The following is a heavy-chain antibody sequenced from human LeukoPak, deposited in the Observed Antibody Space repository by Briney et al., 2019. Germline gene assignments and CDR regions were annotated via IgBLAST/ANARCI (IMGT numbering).Heavy chain of an antibody. D-gene: IGHD6-19*01. CDR3: ARDHWKYSSGLTYYYYYMDV. Sequence: SETLSLTCTVSGYSISSGYYWGWIRQPPGKGLEWIGYIHYSGTTDYSPSLKSRVTISVDTSKNQFSLKLSSVTAADTAVYYCARDHWKYSSGLTYYYYYMDVWGKGTTVTVSS. V-gene: IGHV4-38-2*02. CDR2: IHYSGTT. J-gene: IGHJ6*03. CDR1: GYSISSGYY.